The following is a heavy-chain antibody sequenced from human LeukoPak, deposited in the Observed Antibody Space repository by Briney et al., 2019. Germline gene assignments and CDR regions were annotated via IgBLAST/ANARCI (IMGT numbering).Heavy chain of an antibody. V-gene: IGHV4-59*01. CDR1: GGSISNYY. CDR2: IYYSGST. J-gene: IGHJ5*02. CDR3: ARDRDYDSSGHYYGGFDP. D-gene: IGHD3-22*01. Sequence: SETLSLTCTVTGGSISNYYWSWIRQPPGKGLEWIGYIYYSGSTNYNPSLKSRVTISVDTSKNQFSLKLGSVTAADTAVYYCARDRDYDSSGHYYGGFDPWGQGTLVTVSS.